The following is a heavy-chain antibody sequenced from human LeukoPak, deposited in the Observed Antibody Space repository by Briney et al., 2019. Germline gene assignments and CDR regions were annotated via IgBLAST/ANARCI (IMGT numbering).Heavy chain of an antibody. D-gene: IGHD1-20*01. CDR2: IYSGGST. Sequence: GGSLGLSCAASGFTVSSNYMSWVRQAPGKGLEWVSVIYSGGSTYYADSVKGRFTISRDNSKNTLYLQMNSLRAEDTAVYYCARDAPPITGIYYYYGMDVWGQGTTVTVSS. J-gene: IGHJ6*02. CDR3: ARDAPPITGIYYYYGMDV. CDR1: GFTVSSNY. V-gene: IGHV3-53*01.